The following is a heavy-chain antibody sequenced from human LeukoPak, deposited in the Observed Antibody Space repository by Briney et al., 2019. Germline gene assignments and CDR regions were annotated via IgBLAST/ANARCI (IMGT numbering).Heavy chain of an antibody. J-gene: IGHJ3*02. D-gene: IGHD2-21*02. CDR1: GYSISSGYY. CDR2: IYHSGST. CDR3: AGAYCGGDCYSGRTFDI. Sequence: SETLSLTCIVSGYSISSGYYWGWIRQPPGKGLEWIGSIYHSGSTNYSPSLKSRVTLSVDKSKNQFSLRLSSVTAADTAVYYCAGAYCGGDCYSGRTFDIWGQGTMVTVSS. V-gene: IGHV4-38-2*02.